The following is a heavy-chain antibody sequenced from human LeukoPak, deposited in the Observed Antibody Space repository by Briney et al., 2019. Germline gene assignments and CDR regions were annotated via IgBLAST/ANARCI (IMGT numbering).Heavy chain of an antibody. CDR1: GFTFSSYS. D-gene: IGHD6-19*01. V-gene: IGHV3-21*01. CDR3: ARGYSSGWYAFDY. CDR2: ISSSSSYI. J-gene: IGHJ4*02. Sequence: GGSLRLSCAASGFTFSSYSMNWVRQAPGKGLEWVSSISSSSSYIYYADSVKGRFAISRDNAKNSLYLQMNSLRAEDTAVYYCARGYSSGWYAFDYWGQGTLVTVSS.